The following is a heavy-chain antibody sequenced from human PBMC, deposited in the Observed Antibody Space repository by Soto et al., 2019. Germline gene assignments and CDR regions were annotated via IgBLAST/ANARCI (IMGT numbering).Heavy chain of an antibody. Sequence: TLSLTCTVSGGSISSGGYYWSWIRQHPGKGLEWIGYIYYSGSTYYNPSLKSRVTISVDTSKNQFSLKLSSVTAADTAVYYCARDQVTIFGVVPTGWFDPWGQGTLVTVSS. CDR3: ARDQVTIFGVVPTGWFDP. J-gene: IGHJ5*02. D-gene: IGHD3-3*01. CDR1: GGSISSGGYY. CDR2: IYYSGST. V-gene: IGHV4-31*03.